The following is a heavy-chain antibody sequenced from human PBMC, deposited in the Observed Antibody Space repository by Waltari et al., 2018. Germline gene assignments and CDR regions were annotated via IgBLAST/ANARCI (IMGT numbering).Heavy chain of an antibody. D-gene: IGHD3-3*01. Sequence: QVQLQESGPGLVKPSETLSLTCTVSGGSISRYYWSWIRQPPGKGLEWIGYIYYSGSTNYNPSLKSRVTISVDTSKNQFSLKLSSVTAADTAVYYCARAQGYYDFWSGYYYYGMDVWGQGTTVTVSS. J-gene: IGHJ6*02. CDR2: IYYSGST. CDR3: ARAQGYYDFWSGYYYYGMDV. V-gene: IGHV4-59*01. CDR1: GGSISRYY.